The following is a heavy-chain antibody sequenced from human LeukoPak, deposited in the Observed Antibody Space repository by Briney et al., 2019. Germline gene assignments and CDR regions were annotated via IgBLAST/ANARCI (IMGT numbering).Heavy chain of an antibody. D-gene: IGHD5-18*01. CDR2: INHSGST. V-gene: IGHV4-34*01. CDR3: ARGPEAGYSYGEFDY. Sequence: SETLSLTCAVYGGSFSGYYWSWIRQPPGKGLEWMGEINHSGSTNYNPSLKSRVTISVDTSKNQFSLKLSSVTAADTAVYYCARGPEAGYSYGEFDYWGQGTLVTVSS. CDR1: GGSFSGYY. J-gene: IGHJ4*02.